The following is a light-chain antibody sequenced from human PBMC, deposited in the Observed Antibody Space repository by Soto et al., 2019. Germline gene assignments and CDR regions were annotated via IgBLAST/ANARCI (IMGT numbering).Light chain of an antibody. CDR3: HQCDGSPRLT. J-gene: IGKJ4*01. CDR1: QSVSSSY. V-gene: IGKV3-20*01. Sequence: EIVLTQSPGTLSLSPGERATLSCRASQSVSSSYLAWYQQKPGQAPRLLIYGASSRATGIPDRFSGSGSGTDFTLTISRLDHEDFAVYYCHQCDGSPRLTCGGGTKLEIK. CDR2: GAS.